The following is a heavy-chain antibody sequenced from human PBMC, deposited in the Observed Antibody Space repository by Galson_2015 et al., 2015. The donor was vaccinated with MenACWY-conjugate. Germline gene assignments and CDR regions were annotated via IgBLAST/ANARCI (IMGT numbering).Heavy chain of an antibody. J-gene: IGHJ4*02. Sequence: ETLSLTCPVSGGSASSSGYYWTWIRQPPGKGLEWIGLIYDSGTTKYNPSLKGRVTISLDTSKNQVSLKLSSVTAADTAVYYCAREFSYWGQGTLVTVSS. CDR2: IYDSGTT. V-gene: IGHV4-61*08. D-gene: IGHD2/OR15-2a*01. CDR3: AREFSY. CDR1: GGSASSSGYY.